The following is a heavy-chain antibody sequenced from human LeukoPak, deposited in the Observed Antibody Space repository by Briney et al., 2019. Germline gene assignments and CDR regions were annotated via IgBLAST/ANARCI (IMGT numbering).Heavy chain of an antibody. V-gene: IGHV3-53*01. CDR1: GFTVSSNY. J-gene: IGHJ4*02. D-gene: IGHD2-15*01. CDR2: IYSGGST. Sequence: GGSLRLSCAASGFTVSSNYMSWVRQAPGKGLEWVSVIYSGGSTYYADSVKGRFTISRDNSKNSLYLQMNSLTAEDTAVYYCARLYCSGATCYANLDYWGQGTLVAVSS. CDR3: ARLYCSGATCYANLDY.